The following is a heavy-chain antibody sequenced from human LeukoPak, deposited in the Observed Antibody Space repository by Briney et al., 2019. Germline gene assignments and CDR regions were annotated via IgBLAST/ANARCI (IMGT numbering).Heavy chain of an antibody. V-gene: IGHV5-51*01. J-gene: IGHJ6*03. CDR1: GYSFTSYW. D-gene: IGHD3-10*01. Sequence: GESLKTSFKGSGYSFTSYWIGWVRQMPGKGLGWMGIIYPGDSDTRYSPSFQGQVTISADKSISTAYLQWSSLKASDTAMYYCARHERRLITMGDYYCYMDVWGKGTTVTVSS. CDR3: ARHERRLITMGDYYCYMDV. CDR2: IYPGDSDT.